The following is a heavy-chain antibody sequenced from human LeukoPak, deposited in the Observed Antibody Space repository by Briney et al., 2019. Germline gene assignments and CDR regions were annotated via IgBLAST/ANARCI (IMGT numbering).Heavy chain of an antibody. CDR3: AKDNYYDTSGGFFAY. CDR1: GFMFDNYA. CDR2: IGASGGST. Sequence: PGGSLRLSCRTSGFMFDNYAMSWVRQAPGKGLEWVSGIGASGGSTYYSDSVKGRFTISRDNSKNTLFLQINSLRAEDTAVYYCAKDNYYDTSGGFFAYWGQGTLVSVSS. V-gene: IGHV3-23*01. D-gene: IGHD3-22*01. J-gene: IGHJ4*02.